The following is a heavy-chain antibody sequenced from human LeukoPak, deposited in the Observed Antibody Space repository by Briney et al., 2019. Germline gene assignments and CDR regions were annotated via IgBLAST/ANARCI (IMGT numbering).Heavy chain of an antibody. J-gene: IGHJ2*01. Sequence: GGSLRLSCAASGFTFSSYEMNCVRQAPGKGLEWVSYISRSDSNIYYADSVKGRFTISRDNAKNSLYLQMNSLKAEDTAVYYCARNGGNSYWYFDLWGRGTLVTVSS. D-gene: IGHD4-23*01. CDR3: ARNGGNSYWYFDL. V-gene: IGHV3-48*03. CDR2: ISRSDSNI. CDR1: GFTFSSYE.